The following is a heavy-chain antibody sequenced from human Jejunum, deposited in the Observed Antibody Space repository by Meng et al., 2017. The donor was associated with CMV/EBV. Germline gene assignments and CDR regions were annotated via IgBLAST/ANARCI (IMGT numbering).Heavy chain of an antibody. J-gene: IGHJ6*02. V-gene: IGHV3-15*05. Sequence: FIFRNTWMTWVRQVPGKGLEWLGRNKSKSDGAKTDYPAPLKGRVTISRDDSRNTLYLEMNALTTEDTGVYYCATSGLNYYGIDVWGQGTTVTVSS. CDR3: ATSGLNYYGIDV. CDR2: NKSKSDGAKT. D-gene: IGHD3/OR15-3a*01. CDR1: FIFRNTW.